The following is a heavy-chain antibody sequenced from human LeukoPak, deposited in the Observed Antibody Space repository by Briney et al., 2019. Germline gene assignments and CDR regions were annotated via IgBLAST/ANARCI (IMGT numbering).Heavy chain of an antibody. CDR1: GGSISSYY. CDR2: IYYGGST. CDR3: ARGDDTSFDP. J-gene: IGHJ5*02. V-gene: IGHV4-59*01. Sequence: SETLSLTCTVSGGSISSYYWSWIRQPPGKGLEWIGYIYYGGSTNYNPSLKSRVTISVDTSKNQFSLKLSSVTAADTAVYYCARGDDTSFDPWGQGTLVTVSS. D-gene: IGHD3-9*01.